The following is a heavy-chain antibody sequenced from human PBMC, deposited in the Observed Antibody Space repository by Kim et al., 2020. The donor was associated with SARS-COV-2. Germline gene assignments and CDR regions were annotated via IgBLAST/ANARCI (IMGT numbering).Heavy chain of an antibody. CDR3: AGRGGTGTLFYYYYYGMDV. CDR2: IKQDGSEK. Sequence: GGSLRLSCAASGFTFSSYWMSWVRQAPGKGLEWVANIKQDGSEKYYVDSVKGRFTISRDNAKNSLYLQMNSLRAEDTAVYYCAGRGGTGTLFYYYYYGMDVWGQGTTVTVSS. CDR1: GFTFSSYW. D-gene: IGHD1-1*01. J-gene: IGHJ6*02. V-gene: IGHV3-7*01.